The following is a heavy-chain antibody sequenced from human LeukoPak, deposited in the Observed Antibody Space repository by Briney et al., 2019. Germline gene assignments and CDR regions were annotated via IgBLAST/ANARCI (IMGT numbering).Heavy chain of an antibody. CDR1: GYTFTSYG. D-gene: IGHD1-26*01. J-gene: IGHJ4*02. Sequence: ASVKVSCKASGYTFTSYGISWVRQAPGQGLEWMGWINPNSGGTNYAQKFQGRVTMTRDTSISTAYMELSRLRSDDTAVYYCARPTVAGSYYFDYWGQGTLVTVSS. CDR3: ARPTVAGSYYFDY. V-gene: IGHV1-2*02. CDR2: INPNSGGT.